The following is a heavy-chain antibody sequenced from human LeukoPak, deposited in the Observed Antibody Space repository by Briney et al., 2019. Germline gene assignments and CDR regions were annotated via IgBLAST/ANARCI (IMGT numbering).Heavy chain of an antibody. CDR3: ARPGFPHPVAVNPLDY. Sequence: ASVKVSCKASGYTFTSYDINWVRQATGQGLEWMGWMNPNSGNIGYAQKFQGRVTMTRNTSISTAYMELSSLRSEDTAVYYCARPGFPHPVAVNPLDYWGQGTLVTVST. J-gene: IGHJ4*02. CDR1: GYTFTSYD. CDR2: MNPNSGNI. V-gene: IGHV1-8*01. D-gene: IGHD6-19*01.